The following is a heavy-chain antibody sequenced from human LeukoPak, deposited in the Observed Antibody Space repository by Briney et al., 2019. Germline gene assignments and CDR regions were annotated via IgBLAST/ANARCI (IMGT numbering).Heavy chain of an antibody. Sequence: SETLSLTCAVYGGSFSGYYWSWIRQPPGKGLEWIGEINHSGSTNYNPSLKSRVTISVDTSKNQFSLKLNSVTAADTAVYYCARDRPEGDDTSGYPDSWGQGTLVTVSS. J-gene: IGHJ4*02. CDR3: ARDRPEGDDTSGYPDS. CDR1: GGSFSGYY. D-gene: IGHD3-22*01. V-gene: IGHV4-34*01. CDR2: INHSGST.